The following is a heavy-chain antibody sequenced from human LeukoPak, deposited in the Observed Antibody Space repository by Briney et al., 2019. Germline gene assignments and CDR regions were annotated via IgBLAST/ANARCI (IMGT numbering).Heavy chain of an antibody. CDR2: ISSSGDTI. D-gene: IGHD3-9*01. J-gene: IGHJ4*02. Sequence: GGSLRLSCAASGFTVSSNYMSWVRQAPGKGLEWISYISSSGDTIYYADSIKGRFTISRENSKKSLYLEMNSLRAEDTAVYYCAKVVLRYFDWLPFDYWGQGTLVTVSS. CDR3: AKVVLRYFDWLPFDY. CDR1: GFTVSSNY. V-gene: IGHV3-11*01.